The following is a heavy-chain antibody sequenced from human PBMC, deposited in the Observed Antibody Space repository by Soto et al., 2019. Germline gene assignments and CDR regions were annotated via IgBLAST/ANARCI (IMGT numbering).Heavy chain of an antibody. J-gene: IGHJ4*02. CDR2: IVVGSGNT. CDR3: AADRTVTRPLAY. Sequence: QMQLVQSGPEVKKPGTSVKVSCKASGFTFTSTGMQWMRQARGQRLEWIGWIVVGSGNTNYAQKFQERVTITRDMSTSTAYMELSSLRSEDTAVYYCAADRTVTRPLAYWGQGTLVTVSS. D-gene: IGHD4-17*01. CDR1: GFTFTSTG. V-gene: IGHV1-58*02.